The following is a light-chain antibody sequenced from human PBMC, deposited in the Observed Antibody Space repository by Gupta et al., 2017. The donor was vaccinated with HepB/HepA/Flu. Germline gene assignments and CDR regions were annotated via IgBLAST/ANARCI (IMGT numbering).Light chain of an antibody. Sequence: DIVLTQSPATLSLSPGERATLSCRASQRVSSDLAWYQQKPGQAPRLLIYDASNRATGIPARFSGSGSGTDFTLTISSREPEDFAVYYCQQRSNWPITFGQGTRLEIK. CDR1: QRVSSD. CDR3: QQRSNWPIT. V-gene: IGKV3-11*01. CDR2: DAS. J-gene: IGKJ5*01.